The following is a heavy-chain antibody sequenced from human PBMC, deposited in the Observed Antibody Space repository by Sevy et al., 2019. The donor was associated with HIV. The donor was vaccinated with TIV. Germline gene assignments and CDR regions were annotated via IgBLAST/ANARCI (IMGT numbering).Heavy chain of an antibody. CDR3: AKQMSYQAYFDY. Sequence: GGSLRLSCAASGFTFSSYGMHWVRQAPGKGLEWVALIWFNGSNKYYADSVKGRFTISSDNSKNTLYLQMNSLGAEDTAVYYCAKQMSYQAYFDYWGQGTLVTVSS. J-gene: IGHJ4*02. CDR1: GFTFSSYG. D-gene: IGHD3-16*02. CDR2: IWFNGSNK. V-gene: IGHV3-33*06.